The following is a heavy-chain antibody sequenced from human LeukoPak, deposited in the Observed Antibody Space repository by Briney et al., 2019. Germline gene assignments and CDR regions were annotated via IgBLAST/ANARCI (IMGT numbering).Heavy chain of an antibody. J-gene: IGHJ3*02. V-gene: IGHV1-69*05. D-gene: IGHD2-2*01. CDR1: GGTFSSYA. Sequence: SVKVSCKASGGTFSSYAISWVRQAPGQGLEWMGGIIPIFGTANYAQKFQGRVTITTDESTSTAYMELSSLRSEDTAVYYCATKIVVPADDAFDIWGQGTMVTVSS. CDR3: ATKIVVPADDAFDI. CDR2: IIPIFGTA.